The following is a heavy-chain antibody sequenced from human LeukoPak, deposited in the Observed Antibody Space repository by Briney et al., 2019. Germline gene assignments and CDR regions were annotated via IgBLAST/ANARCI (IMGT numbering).Heavy chain of an antibody. D-gene: IGHD3-22*01. J-gene: IGHJ4*02. Sequence: GGSLRLSGSASGFTFSSYEMNWLRQAPGKGLEWVSYISSVGSTIYYADSVKGRFTISRYNAKNSVYLQMNSLRAEDTAVYYCARELQYYYDSSGYHDYWGQGALVTVSS. CDR1: GFTFSSYE. V-gene: IGHV3-48*03. CDR3: ARELQYYYDSSGYHDY. CDR2: ISSVGSTI.